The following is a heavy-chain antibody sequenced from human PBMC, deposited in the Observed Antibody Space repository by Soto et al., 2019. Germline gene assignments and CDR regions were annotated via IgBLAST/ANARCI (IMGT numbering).Heavy chain of an antibody. CDR1: GFTFSSYG. D-gene: IGHD6-13*01. CDR2: ISYDGSNK. V-gene: IGHV3-30*18. J-gene: IGHJ4*02. CDR3: AKEGNSSSWYPLH. Sequence: QVQLVESGGGVVQPGRSLRLSCAASGFTFSSYGMHWVRQAPGKGLEWVAVISYDGSNKYYADSVKGRFTISRDNSKNTLYLQMNSLRAEDTAVYYCAKEGNSSSWYPLHWGQGTLVTVSS.